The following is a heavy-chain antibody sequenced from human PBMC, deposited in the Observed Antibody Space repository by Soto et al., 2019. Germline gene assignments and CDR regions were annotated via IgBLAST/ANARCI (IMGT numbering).Heavy chain of an antibody. CDR1: GFTFSSYG. CDR2: ISYDGSNK. D-gene: IGHD2-21*02. J-gene: IGHJ4*02. Sequence: QVQLVESGGGVVQPGRSLRLSCAASGFTFSSYGMHWVRQAPGKGLEWVAVISYDGSNKYYADSVKGRFTISRDNSKNTLYLQMNSLRAEDTAVYYCAKLGGDQHSDFDYWGQGTLVTVSS. V-gene: IGHV3-30*18. CDR3: AKLGGDQHSDFDY.